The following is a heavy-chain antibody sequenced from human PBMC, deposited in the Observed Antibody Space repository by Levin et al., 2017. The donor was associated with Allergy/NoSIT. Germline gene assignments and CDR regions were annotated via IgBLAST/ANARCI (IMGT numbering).Heavy chain of an antibody. CDR1: GGSINSGGYY. CDR2: IFDSGYT. CDR3: ARTEGGEALYFDL. Sequence: SETLSLTCSVSGGSINSGGYYWSWIRQHPGMGLEWIGYIFDSGYTYYNPSLKSRISMSLDTSENQFSLKLSSVTAADTAVYYCARTEGGEALYFDLWGRGTLVTLSS. J-gene: IGHJ2*01. V-gene: IGHV4-31*03. D-gene: IGHD2-21*01.